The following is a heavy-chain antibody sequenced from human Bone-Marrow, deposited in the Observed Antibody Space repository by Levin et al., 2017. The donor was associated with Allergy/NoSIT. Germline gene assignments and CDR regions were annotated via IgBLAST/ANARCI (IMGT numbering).Heavy chain of an antibody. CDR2: ISYDGSNQ. D-gene: IGHD5-24*01. CDR1: GFTFSLYG. J-gene: IGHJ4*02. CDR3: AQDRRATLTSAGSLES. Sequence: GESLKISCAASGFTFSLYGMHWVRQAPGKGLEWVTIISYDGSNQYYADSVKGRFTISRDNSKNTLFLQMKSLRPDDTAVYYCAQDRRATLTSAGSLESWGQGTLVTVSS. V-gene: IGHV3-30*18.